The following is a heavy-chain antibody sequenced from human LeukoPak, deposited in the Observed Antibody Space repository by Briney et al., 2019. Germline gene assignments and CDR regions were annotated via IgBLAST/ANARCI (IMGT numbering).Heavy chain of an antibody. CDR3: ARGHGSGSYVYFDY. J-gene: IGHJ4*02. V-gene: IGHV3-20*04. D-gene: IGHD3-10*01. Sequence: GGSLRLSCAASGFTFDDYGMSWVRQAPGKGLEWVSGTNWNGGSTGYADSVKGRFTISRDNVKNTLYLQMNSLRAEDTAVYYCARGHGSGSYVYFDYWGQGTLVTVSS. CDR2: TNWNGGST. CDR1: GFTFDDYG.